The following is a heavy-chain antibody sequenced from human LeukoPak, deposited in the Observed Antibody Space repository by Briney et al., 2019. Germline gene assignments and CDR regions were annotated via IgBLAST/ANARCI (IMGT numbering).Heavy chain of an antibody. J-gene: IGHJ4*02. CDR2: IYTSGST. D-gene: IGHD6-19*01. Sequence: SETLSLTCTVSGGSISSYYWSWIRQPAGKGLEWIGRIYTSGSTNYNPSLKSRVTMSVDTSKKQFSLKVTSVTATDTGVYYCARAPEFSSGWLLDWWGQGSLVTVSS. CDR1: GGSISSYY. CDR3: ARAPEFSSGWLLDW. V-gene: IGHV4-4*07.